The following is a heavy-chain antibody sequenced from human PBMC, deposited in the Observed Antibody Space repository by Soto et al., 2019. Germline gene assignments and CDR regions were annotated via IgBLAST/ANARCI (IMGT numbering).Heavy chain of an antibody. CDR3: AHIDTGTGGYFDY. CDR2: IFWDDDK. D-gene: IGHD2-8*02. CDR1: GFSLSASGMG. Sequence: QITLKESGPTLVKPTQTLTLTCTFSGFSLSASGMGVGWIRQPPEKALEWLALIFWDDDKGYSPSLKSRLTLSKDTSKNQVVLTLTNVDPVDTATYYCAHIDTGTGGYFDYWGQGPLVTVSS. V-gene: IGHV2-5*02. J-gene: IGHJ4*02.